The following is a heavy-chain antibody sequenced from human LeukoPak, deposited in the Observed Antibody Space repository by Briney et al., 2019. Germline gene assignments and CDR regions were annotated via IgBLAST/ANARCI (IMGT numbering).Heavy chain of an antibody. CDR1: GLTFSNYW. CDR3: ARGIDY. V-gene: IGHV3-7*04. J-gene: IGHJ4*02. Sequence: GGSLRLSCAASGLTFSNYWMNWVRQAPGEGLEWVATIKQDGSQKNYVASVKGRFTISRDNAKDSLYLQMNSLRAEDTAVYYCARGIDYWGQGTLDTVSS. CDR2: IKQDGSQK.